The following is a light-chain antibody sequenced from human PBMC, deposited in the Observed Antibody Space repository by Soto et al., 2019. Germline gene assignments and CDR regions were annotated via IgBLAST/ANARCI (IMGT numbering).Light chain of an antibody. J-gene: IGKJ1*01. CDR3: QQYDNLPPTWT. Sequence: DIQMTQSPSSLSASVGNRVTTTCQASQDIATYLNWYQQKPGKAPNLLIYDASNLETGVPSRFSGGGSGTHFTFTISNLQPEDIATYDCQQYDNLPPTWTFGQGTKVEIK. CDR1: QDIATY. V-gene: IGKV1-33*01. CDR2: DAS.